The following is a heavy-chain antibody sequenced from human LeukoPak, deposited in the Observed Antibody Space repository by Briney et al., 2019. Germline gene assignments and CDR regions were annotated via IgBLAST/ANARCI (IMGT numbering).Heavy chain of an antibody. J-gene: IGHJ4*02. CDR3: GRNAAYCIDY. V-gene: IGHV4-4*07. D-gene: IGHD1-26*01. CDR2: IYTSGST. Sequence: PSETLSLTCTVSGGSISSYYWSWIRQPAGKGLEWIGRIYTSGSTNYNPSLKSRVTMSVDTSKNQFSLKVTSVTAADTAMYYCGRNAAYCIDYWGQGTLVTVSS. CDR1: GGSISSYY.